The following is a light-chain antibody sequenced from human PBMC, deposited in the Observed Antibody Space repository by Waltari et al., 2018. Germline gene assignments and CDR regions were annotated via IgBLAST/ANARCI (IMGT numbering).Light chain of an antibody. V-gene: IGKV4-1*01. CDR1: QSILYNSNDKNY. CDR2: WAS. J-gene: IGKJ1*01. CDR3: QQYYSRRT. Sequence: IVMTQSPDSLAVSLGERATINCKSSQSILYNSNDKNYLAWYQQKPGQPPKLLIYWASTRESGVPDRVSGSGSGTDFTLTISSLQAEDVAVYYCQQYYSRRTFGQGTKVEI.